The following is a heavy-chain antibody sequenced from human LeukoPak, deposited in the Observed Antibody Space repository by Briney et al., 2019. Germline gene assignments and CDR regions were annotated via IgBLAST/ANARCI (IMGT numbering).Heavy chain of an antibody. D-gene: IGHD2-2*02. CDR1: GFTFSSYG. J-gene: IGHJ4*02. Sequence: GESLRLSCAASGFTFSSYGMHWVRQAPGKGLEWVAFIRYDGTNKYYADSVKGRFTISRDNTLYLQMNSLRAEDRAVYYCAKDRCSSNSCYIFDYWGQGGLGTVS. CDR2: IRYDGTNK. V-gene: IGHV3-30*02. CDR3: AKDRCSSNSCYIFDY.